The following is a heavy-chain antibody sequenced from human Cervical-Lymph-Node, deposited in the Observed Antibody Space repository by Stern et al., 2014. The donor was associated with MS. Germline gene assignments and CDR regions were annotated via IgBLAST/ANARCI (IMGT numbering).Heavy chain of an antibody. J-gene: IGHJ4*02. V-gene: IGHV1-46*01. CDR1: GYTFTNYF. CDR3: ARAYHYDSSGYRYDF. CDR2: INPSGGVT. Sequence: QVQLVESGAEVKKPGASVQVSCKASGYTFTNYFLHWVRQAPGQGLEWLGIINPSGGVTKYAQKFLGRVTMTRDTSTDTVYMELSSLRSEDTAVYYCARAYHYDSSGYRYDFWGQGTLVTVSS. D-gene: IGHD3-22*01.